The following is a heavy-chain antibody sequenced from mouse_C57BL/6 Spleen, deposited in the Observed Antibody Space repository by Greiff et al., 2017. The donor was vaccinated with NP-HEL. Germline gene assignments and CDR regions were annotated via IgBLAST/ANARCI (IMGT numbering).Heavy chain of an antibody. CDR2: IYPGSGST. V-gene: IGHV1-55*01. Sequence: QVQLKQPGAELVKPGASVKMSCKASGYTFTSYWITWVKQRPGQGLEWIGDIYPGSGSTNYNEKFKSKATLTVDTSSSTAYMQLSSLTSEYSAVYYCARSGTGTYAMDYWGQGTSVTVSS. D-gene: IGHD4-1*01. CDR1: GYTFTSYW. J-gene: IGHJ4*01. CDR3: ARSGTGTYAMDY.